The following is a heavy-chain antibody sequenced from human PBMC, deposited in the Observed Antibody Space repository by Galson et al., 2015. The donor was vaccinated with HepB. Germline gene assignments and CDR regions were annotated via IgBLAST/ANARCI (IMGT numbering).Heavy chain of an antibody. D-gene: IGHD6-19*01. V-gene: IGHV3-74*01. J-gene: IGHJ6*02. Sequence: SLRLSCAASGFTFSSYWMHWVRQAPGKGLVWVSRINSDGSSTSYADSVKGRFTISRDNAKNTLYLQMDSLRAEDTAVYYCARRGIAVAGTPYYYYGMDVWGQGTTVTVSS. CDR3: ARRGIAVAGTPYYYYGMDV. CDR2: INSDGSST. CDR1: GFTFSSYW.